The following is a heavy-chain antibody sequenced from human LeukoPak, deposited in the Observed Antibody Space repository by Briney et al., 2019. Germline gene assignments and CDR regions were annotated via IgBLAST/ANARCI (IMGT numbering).Heavy chain of an antibody. CDR2: INHSGST. Sequence: SETLSLTCAVYGGSFSGYYWSWIRQPPGKGLEWIGEINHSGSTNYNPSLKSRVTISVDTSKNQFSLKLSSVTATDTAVYYCARSHSRRDGYNWGIFDYWGQGTLVTVSS. D-gene: IGHD5-24*01. CDR1: GGSFSGYY. CDR3: ARSHSRRDGYNWGIFDY. V-gene: IGHV4-34*01. J-gene: IGHJ4*02.